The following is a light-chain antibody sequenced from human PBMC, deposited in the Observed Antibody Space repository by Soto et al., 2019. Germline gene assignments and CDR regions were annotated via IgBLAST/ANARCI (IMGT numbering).Light chain of an antibody. V-gene: IGLV1-44*01. CDR3: ASWDDSLKGVV. CDR2: TDD. Sequence: QPVLTQPPSASGTPGQRVTISCSGSSSNIGSNTVTWYQQLPGTAPKLLISTDDQRPSGVPDRFSGSKSGSSASLAISGLQSQDEADYYCASWDDSLKGVVFGGGTKVTVL. J-gene: IGLJ2*01. CDR1: SSNIGSNT.